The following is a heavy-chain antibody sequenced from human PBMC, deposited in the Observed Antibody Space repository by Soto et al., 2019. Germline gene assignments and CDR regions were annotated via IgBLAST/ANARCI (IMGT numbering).Heavy chain of an antibody. CDR2: TYYRSKWYN. J-gene: IGHJ6*02. CDR1: GDSVSSNSAA. Sequence: PSPPLSLTCAISGDSVSSNSAAWNWIRQSPSRGLEWLGRTYYRSKWYNDYAVSVKSRITINPDTSKNQFSLQLNSVTPEDTAVYYCAREGVTLRDRYYYYYYGMDVWGQGTTVTVSS. CDR3: AREGVTLRDRYYYYYYGMDV. V-gene: IGHV6-1*01. D-gene: IGHD3-10*01.